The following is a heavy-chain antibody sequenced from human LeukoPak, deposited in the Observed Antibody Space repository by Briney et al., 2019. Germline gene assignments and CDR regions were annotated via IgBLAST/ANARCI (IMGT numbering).Heavy chain of an antibody. CDR2: IFYNGNT. V-gene: IGHV4-59*01. D-gene: IGHD1-26*01. CDR3: AREDSGSYRAFDI. Sequence: SETLSLTCSVSGGSINSYYRSWIRQPPGKGLESIGYIFYNGNTNYNPSLKSRVTISVDTSKNQFSLKLSSVTAAGTAVYYCAREDSGSYRAFDIWGQGTMVTISS. J-gene: IGHJ3*02. CDR1: GGSINSYY.